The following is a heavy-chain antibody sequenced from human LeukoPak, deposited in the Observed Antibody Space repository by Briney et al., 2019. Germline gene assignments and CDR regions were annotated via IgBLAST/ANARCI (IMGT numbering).Heavy chain of an antibody. Sequence: GESLKISCKGSGYSFTSNWISWVRHMPGKGLEWMGRIDPSDSYTNFRPSFQGHVSTSADKSISTAYLQWSSLKASDTAIYYCARHRGYCSTSSCQEFDYWGQGTLVTVSS. D-gene: IGHD2-2*01. J-gene: IGHJ4*02. V-gene: IGHV5-10-1*01. CDR1: GYSFTSNW. CDR2: IDPSDSYT. CDR3: ARHRGYCSTSSCQEFDY.